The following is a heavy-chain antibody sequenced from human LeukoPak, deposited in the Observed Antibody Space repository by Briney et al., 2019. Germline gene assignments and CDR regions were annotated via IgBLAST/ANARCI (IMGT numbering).Heavy chain of an antibody. D-gene: IGHD4-17*01. CDR3: ARLHGNYALDY. V-gene: IGHV5-51*01. CDR2: INPGDSGT. Sequence: GESLKISCQVSGYRFTNYWIAWVRQMPGRGLEWMGIINPGDSGTKYSPPFQGQVIIPVDKSISTAHLQWSSLKASDTAMYYCARLHGNYALDYWGQGTLVTVSS. CDR1: GYRFTNYW. J-gene: IGHJ4*02.